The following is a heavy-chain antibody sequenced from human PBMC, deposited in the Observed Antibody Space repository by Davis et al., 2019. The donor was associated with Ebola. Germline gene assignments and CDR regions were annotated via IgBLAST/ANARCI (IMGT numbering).Heavy chain of an antibody. CDR3: ARSYDFWSGYYRRYYYYMDV. CDR2: MNPNSGNT. Sequence: ASVKVSCKASGYTFTSYDINWVRQATGQGLEWMGWMNPNSGNTGYAQKFQGRVTITRNTSISTAYMELSSLRSEDTAVYYCARSYDFWSGYYRRYYYYMDVWGKGTTVTVSS. CDR1: GYTFTSYD. D-gene: IGHD3-3*01. J-gene: IGHJ6*03. V-gene: IGHV1-8*03.